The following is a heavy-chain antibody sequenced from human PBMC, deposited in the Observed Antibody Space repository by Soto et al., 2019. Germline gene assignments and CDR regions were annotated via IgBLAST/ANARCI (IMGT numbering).Heavy chain of an antibody. CDR1: GFTFSSYS. CDR3: ERDIEVARFGELTYYYYGMDV. D-gene: IGHD3-10*01. Sequence: PGGSLRLSCAASGFTFSSYSMNWVRQAPGKGLEWVSSISSSSSYIYYADSVKGRFTISRDNAKNSLYLQLNSLRAEDTAVYYCERDIEVARFGELTYYYYGMDVWGQGTTVTVSS. J-gene: IGHJ6*02. V-gene: IGHV3-21*01. CDR2: ISSSSSYI.